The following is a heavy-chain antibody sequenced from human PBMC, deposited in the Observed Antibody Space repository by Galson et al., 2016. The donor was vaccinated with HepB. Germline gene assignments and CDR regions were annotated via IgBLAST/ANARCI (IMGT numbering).Heavy chain of an antibody. J-gene: IGHJ4*02. CDR1: GASISSNGYY. CDR3: ARQAKQLLYLAFDH. Sequence: TLSLTCTVSGASISSNGYYWSWIRQHPGKGLEWIGYIFYSGSPYYNPSLKSRITMSIDTSKNQFSLKLNSVTAADTAVYDCARQAKQLLYLAFDHWVQGALVTVSS. V-gene: IGHV4-31*03. CDR2: IFYSGSP. D-gene: IGHD2-2*02.